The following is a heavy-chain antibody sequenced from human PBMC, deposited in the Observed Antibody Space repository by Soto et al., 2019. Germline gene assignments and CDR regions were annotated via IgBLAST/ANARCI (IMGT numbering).Heavy chain of an antibody. CDR2: INHSGST. Sequence: SETLSLTCAVYGGSFSGYYWSWIRQPPGKGLEWIGEINHSGSTNYNPSLKSRVTISVDTSKNQFSLKLSSVTAADTAVYYCARSLKLAAAGRIYYFDYWGQGTLVTVSS. CDR1: GGSFSGYY. V-gene: IGHV4-34*01. J-gene: IGHJ4*02. CDR3: ARSLKLAAAGRIYYFDY. D-gene: IGHD6-13*01.